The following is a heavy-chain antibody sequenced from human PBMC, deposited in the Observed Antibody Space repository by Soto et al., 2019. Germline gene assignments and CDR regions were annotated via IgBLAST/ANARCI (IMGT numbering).Heavy chain of an antibody. J-gene: IGHJ5*02. Sequence: SVKVSCKASGGTFSSYAISWVRQAPGQGLEWMGGIIPIFGTANYAQKFQGRVTITAGESTSTAYMELSSLRSEDTAVYYCAGTPIEPNWFDPWGQGTLVTVSS. V-gene: IGHV1-69*13. CDR2: IIPIFGTA. CDR1: GGTFSSYA. CDR3: AGTPIEPNWFDP. D-gene: IGHD2-15*01.